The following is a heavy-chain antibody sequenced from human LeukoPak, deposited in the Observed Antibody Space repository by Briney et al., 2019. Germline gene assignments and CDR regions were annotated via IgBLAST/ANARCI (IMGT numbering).Heavy chain of an antibody. CDR2: IYYSGST. V-gene: IGHV4-59*01. CDR3: ARLEGIVGSKVPFFDY. D-gene: IGHD1-26*01. J-gene: IGHJ4*02. CDR1: GGSISSYY. Sequence: SETLSLTCTVSGGSISSYYWSWIRQPPGKGLEWIGYIYYSGSTNYNPSLKSRVTISVDTSKNQFSLKLSSVTAADTAVYYCARLEGIVGSKVPFFDYWGQGTLVTVSS.